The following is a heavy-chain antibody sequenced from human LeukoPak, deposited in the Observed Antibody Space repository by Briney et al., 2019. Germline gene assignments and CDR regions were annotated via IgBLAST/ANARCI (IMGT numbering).Heavy chain of an antibody. V-gene: IGHV4-34*01. D-gene: IGHD5-12*01. J-gene: IGHJ3*02. Sequence: PSETLSLTCGVYGGSFTNYYWSWIRQPPGKGLEWIGEIDHSGITNYNSSLKSRVTISVDTSKNQFSLKLSSVTAADTAVYYCARVYGSGYDFRGAFDIWGQGTMVTVSS. CDR2: IDHSGIT. CDR3: ARVYGSGYDFRGAFDI. CDR1: GGSFTNYY.